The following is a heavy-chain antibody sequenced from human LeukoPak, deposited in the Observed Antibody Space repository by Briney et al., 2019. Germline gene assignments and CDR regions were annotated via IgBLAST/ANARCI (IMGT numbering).Heavy chain of an antibody. D-gene: IGHD4-11*01. J-gene: IGHJ5*02. CDR1: GLTFSSYA. CDR2: ISVSGAGT. V-gene: IGHV3-23*01. CDR3: AKAKDSNYVSWFDP. Sequence: PGGSLRLSCAASGLTFSSYAMSWARQAPGKGLEWVSGISVSGAGTYYADSVKGRFTISRDNSKNTLYLQMNSLRAEDTAVYYCAKAKDSNYVSWFDPWGQGTLITVSS.